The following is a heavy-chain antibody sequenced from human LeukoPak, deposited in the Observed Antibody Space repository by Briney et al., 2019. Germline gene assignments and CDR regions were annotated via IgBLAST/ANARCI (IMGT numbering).Heavy chain of an antibody. CDR2: IYSDGTI. V-gene: IGHV3-66*01. CDR3: AREVGGGASGQ. J-gene: IGHJ4*02. D-gene: IGHD3-16*01. CDR1: GFTFTSYA. Sequence: GGSLRLSCAASGFTFTSYAMNWVRQAPGKGLEWVSVIYSDGTISYADSVKGRFTISRDNSENTLYLQMNSLRVEDTAVYYCAREVGGGASGQWGQGTLVTVSS.